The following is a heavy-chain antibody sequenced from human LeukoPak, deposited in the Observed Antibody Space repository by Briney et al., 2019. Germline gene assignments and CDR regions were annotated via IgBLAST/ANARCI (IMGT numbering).Heavy chain of an antibody. CDR2: IGRSASAM. CDR1: GFTLSEYE. CDR3: ARNIDCGGDCYPDY. D-gene: IGHD2-21*01. Sequence: PGGSLRLSCAASGFTLSEYEMNWVRQAPGKGLEWVSYIGRSASAMYNANSVKGRFTISRDNAKNSLYLQMNSLRAEDTAVYYCARNIDCGGDCYPDYWGQGTLVTVSS. J-gene: IGHJ4*02. V-gene: IGHV3-11*01.